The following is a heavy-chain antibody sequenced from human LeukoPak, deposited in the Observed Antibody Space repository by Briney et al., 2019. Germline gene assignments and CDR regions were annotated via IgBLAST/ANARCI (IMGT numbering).Heavy chain of an antibody. V-gene: IGHV4-39*07. D-gene: IGHD3-16*01. CDR2: IYYSGST. J-gene: IGHJ5*02. CDR3: ARRTLRGNWFDP. CDR1: GGSISSSSYY. Sequence: NASETLSLTCTVSGGSISSSSYYWGWILQPPGKGLEWIGNIYYSGSTYYNPSLKSRVTISVDTSKNQFSLTLNSVTAADTAVYYCARRTLRGNWFDPWGQGTLVTVSS.